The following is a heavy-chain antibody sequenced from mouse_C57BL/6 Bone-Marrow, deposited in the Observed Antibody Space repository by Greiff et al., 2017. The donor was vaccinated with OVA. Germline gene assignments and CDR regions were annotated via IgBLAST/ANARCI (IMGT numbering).Heavy chain of an antibody. J-gene: IGHJ4*01. CDR2: IDPETGGT. V-gene: IGHV1-15*01. Sequence: VQLQQSGAELVRPGASVTLSCKASGYTFTDYEMHWVKQTPVHGLEWIGAIDPETGGTAYNQKFKGKAILTADKSSSTAYMELRSLTSEDSAVYYCTRLIVTTSYYAMDYWGQGTSGTVSS. CDR3: TRLIVTTSYYAMDY. CDR1: GYTFTDYE. D-gene: IGHD2-5*01.